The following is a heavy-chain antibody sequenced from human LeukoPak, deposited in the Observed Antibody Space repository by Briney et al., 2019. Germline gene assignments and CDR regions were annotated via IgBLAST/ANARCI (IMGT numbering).Heavy chain of an antibody. CDR1: GFTFNNAW. CDR2: IKSKGDGGTT. J-gene: IGHJ4*02. D-gene: IGHD2-2*01. Sequence: GGSLRLSCAASGFTFNNAWMSWVRQAPGKGLEWVGRIKSKGDGGTTDYAAPVKGRFTISRDDSENTLYLQMNSLKTEDTAVYYCTTALYRYCSSTSCYASNDYWGQGTLVTVSS. V-gene: IGHV3-15*01. CDR3: TTALYRYCSSTSCYASNDY.